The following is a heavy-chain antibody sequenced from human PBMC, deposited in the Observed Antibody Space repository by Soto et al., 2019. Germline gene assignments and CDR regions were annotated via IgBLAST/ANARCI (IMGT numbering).Heavy chain of an antibody. CDR2: IYYSGST. CDR1: GGSISSYY. J-gene: IGHJ5*02. V-gene: IGHV4-59*01. D-gene: IGHD5-12*01. Sequence: TSETLSLTCTVSGGSISSYYWSWIRQPPGKGLEWIGYIYYSGSTNYNPSLKSRVTISVDTSKNQFSLKLSSVTAADTAVYYCARSPLKVTTIGNWFDPWGQGTLVTVSS. CDR3: ARSPLKVTTIGNWFDP.